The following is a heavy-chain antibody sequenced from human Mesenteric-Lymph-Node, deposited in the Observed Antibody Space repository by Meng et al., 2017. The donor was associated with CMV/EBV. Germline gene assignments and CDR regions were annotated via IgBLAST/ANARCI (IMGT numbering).Heavy chain of an antibody. D-gene: IGHD6-19*01. CDR1: GYTFTGYY. CDR2: VNPNSGGT. V-gene: IGHV1-2*02. Sequence: ASVKVSCKASGYTFTGYYIHWVRQAPGQGLEWMGWVNPNSGGTNYAQKFQGRVTMTRDTSISTAYMELSRLRSDDTALYYCARDRGGAYSSGWEAIDYWGQRTLVTVSS. J-gene: IGHJ4*02. CDR3: ARDRGGAYSSGWEAIDY.